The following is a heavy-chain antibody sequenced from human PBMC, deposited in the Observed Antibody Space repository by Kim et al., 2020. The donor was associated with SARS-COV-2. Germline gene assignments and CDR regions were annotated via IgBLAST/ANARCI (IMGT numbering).Heavy chain of an antibody. Sequence: GGSLRLSCAASGFTLSAYGMSWVRQAPGEGLEWVSAISGGSGVTYYPASVKGRFSISRDNTKNTLYLQMNGLRAEDTAVYYCAKDGRWPKGAFDIWGQGTMVTVSS. CDR2: ISGGSGVT. D-gene: IGHD1-26*01. CDR1: GFTLSAYG. V-gene: IGHV3-23*01. J-gene: IGHJ3*02. CDR3: AKDGRWPKGAFDI.